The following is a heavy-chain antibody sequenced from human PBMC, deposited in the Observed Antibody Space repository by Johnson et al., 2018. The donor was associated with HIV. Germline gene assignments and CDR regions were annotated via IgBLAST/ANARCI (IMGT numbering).Heavy chain of an antibody. CDR1: GFTFSSYG. J-gene: IGHJ3*02. V-gene: IGHV3-NL1*01. D-gene: IGHD4-23*01. CDR2: LYTGGST. Sequence: QVQLVESGGGVVQPGRSLRLSCAASGFTFSSYGMHWVRQAPGKGLEWVSVLYTGGSTFYADSVKGRFTISKDNSKNTLYLQMNSLRVEDSAVYYCARDQRGGKSAFDIWGQGTLVTVSS. CDR3: ARDQRGGKSAFDI.